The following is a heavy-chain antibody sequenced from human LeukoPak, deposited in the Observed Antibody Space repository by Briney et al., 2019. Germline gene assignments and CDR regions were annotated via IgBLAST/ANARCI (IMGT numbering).Heavy chain of an antibody. CDR1: GFIFSNHA. Sequence: PGGSLRLSCAASGFIFSNHAMQWVRQAPGKGLEYVSVISGNGGSTYYANSVKGRFNISRDNSKNTLYLQMDSLRAEDMAVYYCARAGAIRYTVWLINYYMDVWGKGTTVTVSS. J-gene: IGHJ6*03. D-gene: IGHD3-9*01. CDR2: ISGNGGST. V-gene: IGHV3-64*01. CDR3: ARAGAIRYTVWLINYYMDV.